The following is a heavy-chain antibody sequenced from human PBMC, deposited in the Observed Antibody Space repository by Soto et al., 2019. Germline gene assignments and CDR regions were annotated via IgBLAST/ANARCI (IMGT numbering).Heavy chain of an antibody. CDR1: GGSISSSSYY. V-gene: IGHV4-39*01. J-gene: IGHJ6*02. CDR3: AVPAASVAGASGSYYYYGMDV. D-gene: IGHD6-19*01. CDR2: IYYSGSP. Sequence: LQLQESGPGLVTPSETLYLPCNVSGGSISSSSYYSGWIRHPPGKGLEWIGYIYYSGSPYYNPSLKSRVTISVDTSKNQFSLKRGSVTAADTAVYYCAVPAASVAGASGSYYYYGMDVWGHGTTVTVSS.